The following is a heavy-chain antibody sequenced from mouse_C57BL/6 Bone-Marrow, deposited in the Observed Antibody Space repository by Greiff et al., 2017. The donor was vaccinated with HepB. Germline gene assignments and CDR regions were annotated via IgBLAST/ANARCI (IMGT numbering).Heavy chain of an antibody. CDR1: GYTFTSYW. CDR2: IDPSDSYT. V-gene: IGHV1-59*01. CDR3: ARQRGAYDGYSAWFAY. Sequence: QVQLQQPGAELVRPGTSVKLSCKASGYTFTSYWMHRVKQRPGQGLEWIGVIDPSDSYTNYNQKFKGKATLTVDTSSSTAYMQLSSLTSEDSAVYYCARQRGAYDGYSAWFAYWGQGTLVTVSA. D-gene: IGHD2-3*01. J-gene: IGHJ3*01.